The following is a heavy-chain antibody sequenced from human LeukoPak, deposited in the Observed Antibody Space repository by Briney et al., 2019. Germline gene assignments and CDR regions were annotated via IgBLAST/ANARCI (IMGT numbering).Heavy chain of an antibody. CDR1: GFTFGDYA. CDR3: ASSGSYSYYYFYMDV. CDR2: IRSKAYGGTT. J-gene: IGHJ6*03. Sequence: GGSLRLSCTGFGFTFGDYAMSWVRQAPGKGLEWVGFIRSKAYGGTTEYAASVKGRFILSRDDSKSIAYLQMNSLKTEDTAVYYCASSGSYSYYYFYMDVWGKGTTVTVSS. V-gene: IGHV3-49*04. D-gene: IGHD1-26*01.